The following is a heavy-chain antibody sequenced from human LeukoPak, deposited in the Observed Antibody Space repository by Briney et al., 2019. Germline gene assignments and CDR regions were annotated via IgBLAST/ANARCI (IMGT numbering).Heavy chain of an antibody. CDR1: GYTFTSYY. V-gene: IGHV1-46*01. Sequence: ASVKVSCKASGYTFTSYYMHWVRQAPGQGLEWMGIINPSDGSTSYAQKFQGRVTMTTDMSTSTVYMELSSLRSEDTAVYYCARDRGYCSSTSCYTPLNWFDPWGQGTPVTVSS. CDR3: ARDRGYCSSTSCYTPLNWFDP. CDR2: INPSDGST. D-gene: IGHD2-2*02. J-gene: IGHJ5*02.